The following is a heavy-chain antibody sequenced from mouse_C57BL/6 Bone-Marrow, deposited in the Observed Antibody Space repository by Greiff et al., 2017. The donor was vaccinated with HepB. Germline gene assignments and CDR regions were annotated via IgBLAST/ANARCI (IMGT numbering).Heavy chain of an antibody. V-gene: IGHV1-59*01. CDR2: IDPSDSYT. CDR3: AREDPYYGSSFDY. D-gene: IGHD1-1*01. CDR1: GYTFTSYW. Sequence: VQLQQPGAELVRPGTSVKLSCKASGYTFTSYWMHWVKQRPGQGLEWIGVIDPSDSYTNYNQKFKGKATLTVDTSSSTAYMQLSSLTSEDSAVYYCAREDPYYGSSFDYWGQGTTLTVSS. J-gene: IGHJ2*01.